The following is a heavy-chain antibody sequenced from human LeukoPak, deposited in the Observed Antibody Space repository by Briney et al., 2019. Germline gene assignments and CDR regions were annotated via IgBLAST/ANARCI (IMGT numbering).Heavy chain of an antibody. V-gene: IGHV4-30-4*01. Sequence: SQTLSLTCTVSGGSLSSGDYYWSWIRQPPGKGLEWIGYIYYSGSTYYNPSLKSRVTISVDTSKNQFSLKLSSVTAADTAVYYCARGYSSSWYFYYFDYWGQGTLVTVSS. J-gene: IGHJ4*02. D-gene: IGHD6-13*01. CDR3: ARGYSSSWYFYYFDY. CDR2: IYYSGST. CDR1: GGSLSSGDYY.